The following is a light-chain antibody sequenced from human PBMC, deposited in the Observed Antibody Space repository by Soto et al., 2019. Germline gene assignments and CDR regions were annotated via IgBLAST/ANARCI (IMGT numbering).Light chain of an antibody. CDR2: RNS. CDR1: NSNIETNY. CDR3: ASWDDSLIGWV. Sequence: QLVLTQPPSASGTPGQTVVISCSGSNSNIETNYVFWYQQLPGAAPKPLMYRNSQRPSGVPDRFSGSKSGTSASLAISGLRSDEEADYYCASWDDSLIGWVFGGGTQLTVL. J-gene: IGLJ3*02. V-gene: IGLV1-47*01.